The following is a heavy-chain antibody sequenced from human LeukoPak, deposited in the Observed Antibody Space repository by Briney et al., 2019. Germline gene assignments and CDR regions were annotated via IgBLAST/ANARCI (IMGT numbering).Heavy chain of an antibody. J-gene: IGHJ5*02. V-gene: IGHV3-23*01. CDR2: ISGSGGST. Sequence: GGSLRLSCAASGFTFSSYAMSWVRQAPGKGLEGVSAISGSGGSTYYADSVKGRFTIPRDNSKNTLYLQMNSLRAEDTAVYYCANGGNSGFNWFDPWGQGTLVTVSS. CDR3: ANGGNSGFNWFDP. D-gene: IGHD4-23*01. CDR1: GFTFSSYA.